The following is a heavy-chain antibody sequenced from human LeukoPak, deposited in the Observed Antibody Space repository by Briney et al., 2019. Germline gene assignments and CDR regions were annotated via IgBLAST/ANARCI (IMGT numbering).Heavy chain of an antibody. J-gene: IGHJ6*03. CDR1: GFSFSNYW. Sequence: GGSLRLSCAASGFSFSNYWMTWVRQAPGKGLEWVANIKQDGSDRHNVDSVKGRFTISRDNAKNSLYLQMNSLRAEDTALYYCARDCCGSSHFYYYYMDVWGKGTTVTVSS. CDR3: ARDCCGSSHFYYYYMDV. D-gene: IGHD6-13*01. V-gene: IGHV3-7*03. CDR2: IKQDGSDR.